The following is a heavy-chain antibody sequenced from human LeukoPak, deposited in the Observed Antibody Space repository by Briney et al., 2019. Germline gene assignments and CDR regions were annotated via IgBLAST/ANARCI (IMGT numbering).Heavy chain of an antibody. D-gene: IGHD1-26*01. CDR3: ARGRIVGARNWFDP. Sequence: PSETLSLTYAVYGGSFSGYYWSWIRQPPGKGLEWIREINHSGSTNYNPSPKSRVTISVDTSKNQFSLKLSSVTAADTAVYYCARGRIVGARNWFDPWGQGTLVTVSS. CDR2: INHSGST. CDR1: GGSFSGYY. J-gene: IGHJ5*02. V-gene: IGHV4-34*01.